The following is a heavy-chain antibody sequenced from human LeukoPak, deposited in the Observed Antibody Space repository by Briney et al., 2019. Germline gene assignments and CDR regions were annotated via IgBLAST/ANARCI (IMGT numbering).Heavy chain of an antibody. CDR2: INTNTGNP. CDR1: GYTFTSYA. V-gene: IGHV7-4-1*02. D-gene: IGHD3-3*01. Sequence: ASVKVSCKASGYTFTSYAMNWVRQAPGQGLEWMGWINTNTGNPTYAQGFTGRFVSSLDTSVSTAYLQISSLKAEDTAVYYCARGVHVGDYDFWSGYFTPYYYYYMDVWGKGTTVTVPS. CDR3: ARGVHVGDYDFWSGYFTPYYYYYMDV. J-gene: IGHJ6*03.